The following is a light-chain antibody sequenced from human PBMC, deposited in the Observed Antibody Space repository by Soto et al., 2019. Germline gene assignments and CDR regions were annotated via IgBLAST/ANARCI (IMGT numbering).Light chain of an antibody. CDR2: DAS. J-gene: IGKJ2*01. CDR1: QSVSSY. V-gene: IGKV3-11*01. Sequence: EIVLTQSPATLSLSPGERATLSCRASQSVSSYLAWDQQKPAQAPRLLIYDASNRATGIPASFSGSGSGTDVTLTISSREPEDFGGYYCQQRRNWSPYTCGQGTKLEIK. CDR3: QQRRNWSPYT.